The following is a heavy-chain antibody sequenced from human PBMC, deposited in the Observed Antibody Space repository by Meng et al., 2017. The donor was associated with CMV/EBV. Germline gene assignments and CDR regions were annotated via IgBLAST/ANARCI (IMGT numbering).Heavy chain of an antibody. J-gene: IGHJ4*02. V-gene: IGHV3-23*01. CDR2: ISGSGGST. CDR1: GLTFSSYA. D-gene: IGHD3-3*01. CDR3: AKGVHDFWSGYYLY. Sequence: GESLKISCAASGLTFSSYAMSWVRQAPGKGLEWVSAISGSGGSTYYADSVKGRFTISRDNSKNTLYLQMNSLRAEDTAVYYCAKGVHDFWSGYYLYWGQGTLVTVSS.